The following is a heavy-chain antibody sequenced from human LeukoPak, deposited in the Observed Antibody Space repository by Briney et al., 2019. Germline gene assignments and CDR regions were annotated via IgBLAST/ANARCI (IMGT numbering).Heavy chain of an antibody. CDR1: GYTFTSCY. D-gene: IGHD1-26*01. V-gene: IGHV1-2*02. CDR2: TIPNSGAT. Sequence: ASVKVSCKTSGYTFTSCYMHWVRQAPGQGLEWMGWTIPNSGATNYAQNFQGRVTMTRDTSISTAYMELDRLTSDDTAVYYCARQLGATSRDYWGQGTLVTVSS. CDR3: ARQLGATSRDY. J-gene: IGHJ4*02.